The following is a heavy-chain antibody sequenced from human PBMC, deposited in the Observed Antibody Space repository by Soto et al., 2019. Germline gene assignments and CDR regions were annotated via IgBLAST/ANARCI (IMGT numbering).Heavy chain of an antibody. CDR1: GFTFSSYG. V-gene: IGHV3-23*01. J-gene: IGHJ4*02. CDR2: SSGSGGST. CDR3: AKSLAVGATTPFDY. Sequence: GGSLRLSCAASGFTFSSYGMSWVRQAPGKGLEWVSASSGSGGSTYYADSVKGRFTISRDNSKNTLYLQMNSLRAEDTAVYYCAKSLAVGATTPFDYWGQGTLVTVSS. D-gene: IGHD1-26*01.